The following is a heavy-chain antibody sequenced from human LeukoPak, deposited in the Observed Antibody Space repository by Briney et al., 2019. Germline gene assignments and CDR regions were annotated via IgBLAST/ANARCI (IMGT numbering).Heavy chain of an antibody. V-gene: IGHV4-30-2*01. J-gene: IGHJ4*02. Sequence: SETLSLTCTVSGGSISSGGYYWSWIRQPPGKGLEWIGYIYHSGSTYYNPSLKSRVTISVDTSKNQFSDTAVYYCARSRSDCDFDYWGQGTLVTVSS. D-gene: IGHD2-21*02. CDR1: GGSISSGGYY. CDR3: DY. CDR2: IYHSGST.